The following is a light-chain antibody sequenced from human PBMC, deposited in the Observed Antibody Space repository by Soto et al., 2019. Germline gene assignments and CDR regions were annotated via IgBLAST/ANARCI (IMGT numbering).Light chain of an antibody. CDR1: QSVSSY. CDR2: DAS. CDR3: QQRSNWPST. Sequence: EIVLTQSPATLSLSLGERATLSCRASQSVSSYLAWYQQKPGQAPRLLIYDASNMATGIPARFSGSGSGTDFTLTISSLEPEDFAVYYCQQRSNWPSTFGQGTKV. J-gene: IGKJ1*01. V-gene: IGKV3-11*01.